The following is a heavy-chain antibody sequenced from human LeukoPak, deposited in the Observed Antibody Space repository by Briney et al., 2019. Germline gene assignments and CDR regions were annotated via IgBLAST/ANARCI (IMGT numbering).Heavy chain of an antibody. V-gene: IGHV4-31*03. J-gene: IGHJ4*02. CDR3: ARRFLGPLYYFDY. CDR1: GGSISSGGYY. D-gene: IGHD3-3*01. Sequence: SETLSLTCTVSGGSISSGGYYWSWIRQHPGKGLEWIGYIYYSGSTYYNPSLKSRVTISVDRSKNQFSLKLSSVTAADTAVYYCARRFLGPLYYFDYWGQGTLVTVSS. CDR2: IYYSGST.